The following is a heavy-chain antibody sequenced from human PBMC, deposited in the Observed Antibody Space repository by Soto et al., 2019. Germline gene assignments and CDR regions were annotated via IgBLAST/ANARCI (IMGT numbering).Heavy chain of an antibody. V-gene: IGHV2-5*01. CDR3: ARRTMAALLDL. CDR1: GFSLTTDGVG. Sequence: SGPTLVNPTQTLTLTCTFSGFSLTTDGVGVGWIRQPPGKALEWVGVLYWNGHKAYSPSLRTRLTITKNTSENQVVLTMTNVGPVDTGTYYCARRTMAALLDLWGQGALVTVSS. J-gene: IGHJ5*02. CDR2: LYWNGHK. D-gene: IGHD3-10*01.